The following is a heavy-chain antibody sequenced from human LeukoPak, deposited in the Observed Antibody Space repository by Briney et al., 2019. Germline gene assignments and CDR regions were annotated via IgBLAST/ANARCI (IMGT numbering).Heavy chain of an antibody. CDR1: GGSISGGDNF. CDR2: VHDSGNT. V-gene: IGHV4-30-4*01. J-gene: IGHJ4*02. D-gene: IGHD3-10*01. Sequence: PSETLSLTCSVSGGSISGGDNFWTWIRQPPGKGLEWIGNVHDSGNTFYSPSLKSRSTISIDTSKNQFSLKLTSATAADTAVYFCAKGGPDSGLDHWGQGTL. CDR3: AKGGPDSGLDH.